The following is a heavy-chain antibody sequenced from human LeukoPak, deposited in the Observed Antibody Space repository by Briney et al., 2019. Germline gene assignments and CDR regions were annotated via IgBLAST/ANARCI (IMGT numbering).Heavy chain of an antibody. J-gene: IGHJ4*02. CDR3: AREGARTRVGDY. CDR2: IIPIFGTA. D-gene: IGHD1-14*01. V-gene: IGHV1-69*13. Sequence: SVKVSCKASGYTFTNYYIHWVRQAPGQGLEWMGGIIPIFGTANYAQKFQGRVTITADESTSTAYMELSSLRSEDTAVYYCAREGARTRVGDYWGQGTLVTVSS. CDR1: GYTFTNYY.